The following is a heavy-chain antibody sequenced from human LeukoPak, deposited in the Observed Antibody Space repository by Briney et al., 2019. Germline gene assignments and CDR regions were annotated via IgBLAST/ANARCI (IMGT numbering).Heavy chain of an antibody. V-gene: IGHV4-4*02. CDR1: GDSISDDSVNKNNW. Sequence: PSGTLSLTCVFSGDSISDDSVNKNNWLNWVRQAPGKGLEWIGDVSLDGITNYNLSLLGRVTISLDKSAKQVSLRLTSVTAADTAIYYCARDSSAPRSYFALDVWGQGTTVTVSS. CDR3: ARDSSAPRSYFALDV. D-gene: IGHD6-19*01. J-gene: IGHJ6*01. CDR2: VSLDGIT.